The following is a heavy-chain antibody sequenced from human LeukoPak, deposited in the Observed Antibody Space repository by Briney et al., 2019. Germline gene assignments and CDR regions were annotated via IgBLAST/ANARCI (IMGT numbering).Heavy chain of an antibody. CDR2: TKQDGSEK. V-gene: IGHV3-7*01. J-gene: IGHJ3*02. Sequence: GGSLRLSCAVSGFTFSTYWMSWVRQAPGKGLEWVAHTKQDGSEKYYVDSVKGRFIISRDNAKNSLYLQMNSLRAEDTAVYYCARHGGAFDIWGQGTMVTVSS. CDR1: GFTFSTYW. CDR3: ARHGGAFDI.